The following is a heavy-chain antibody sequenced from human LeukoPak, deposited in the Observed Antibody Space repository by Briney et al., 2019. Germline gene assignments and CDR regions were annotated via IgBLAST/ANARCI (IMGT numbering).Heavy chain of an antibody. Sequence: GASVKVSCKASGYTFTRYGISWVRQAPGQGLEWMGWISAYNGNTNYAQKLQGRVTMTTDTSTSTAYMELRSLRSDDTAVYYCARQHRFLEWLPKYDYWGQGTLVTVSS. J-gene: IGHJ4*02. CDR2: ISAYNGNT. V-gene: IGHV1-18*01. CDR3: ARQHRFLEWLPKYDY. D-gene: IGHD3-3*01. CDR1: GYTFTRYG.